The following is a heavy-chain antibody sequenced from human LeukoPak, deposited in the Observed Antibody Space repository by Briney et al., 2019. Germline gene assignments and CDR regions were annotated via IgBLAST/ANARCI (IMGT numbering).Heavy chain of an antibody. CDR2: IYYSGST. CDR3: ARMYYYGSGSYGLSPPIWFDP. J-gene: IGHJ5*02. D-gene: IGHD3-10*01. CDR1: GGSISSGDYY. V-gene: IGHV4-30-4*01. Sequence: SQTLSLTCTVSGGSISSGDYYWSWIRHPPGKGLEWTGYIYYSGSTYYNPSLKSRVTISVDTSKNQFSLKLSSVTAADTAVYYCARMYYYGSGSYGLSPPIWFDPWGQGTLVTVSS.